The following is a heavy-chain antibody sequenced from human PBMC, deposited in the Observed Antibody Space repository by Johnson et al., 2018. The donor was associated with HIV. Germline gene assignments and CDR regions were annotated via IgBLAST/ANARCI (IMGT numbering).Heavy chain of an antibody. Sequence: QEQLVESGGGVVQPGRSLRLSCAASGFTFSSYAMHWVRQAPGKGLEWVAVISYDGSNKYYADSVKGRFTISRDNSKNTLYLQMNSLRAEDTAVYYCATRDPTYRPGVFDIWCQGTMVTVSS. V-gene: IGHV3-30*04. CDR1: GFTFSSYA. CDR3: ATRDPTYRPGVFDI. CDR2: ISYDGSNK. D-gene: IGHD2-2*02. J-gene: IGHJ3*02.